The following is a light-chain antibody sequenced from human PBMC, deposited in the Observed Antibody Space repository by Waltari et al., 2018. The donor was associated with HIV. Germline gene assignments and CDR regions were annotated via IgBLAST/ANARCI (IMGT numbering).Light chain of an antibody. CDR3: ASWDDSRGGLWV. V-gene: IGLV1-47*01. CDR1: GSRIGTKY. Sequence: QSALTQPPSASGTPGPRVSISCSGSGSRIGTKYVYWYTQLPGTTPKRLIYKNIQRPSGVPYRFSGSKSGTSASLAISGLRSEDEADYYCASWDDSRGGLWVFGGGTTLTVL. J-gene: IGLJ3*02. CDR2: KNI.